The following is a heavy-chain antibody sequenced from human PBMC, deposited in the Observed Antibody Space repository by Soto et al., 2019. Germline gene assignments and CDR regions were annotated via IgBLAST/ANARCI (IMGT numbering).Heavy chain of an antibody. Sequence: SETLSLTCTVSGGSISSGGYYWNWIRQHLGKGLEWFGSIDYSETTYYNPSLKSRITISVDASKNQFSLNLTSVTAADTAVYYCARTGRGVPQNFDFWGQGTLVTVSS. CDR1: GGSISSGGYY. CDR3: ARTGRGVPQNFDF. D-gene: IGHD3-10*01. CDR2: IDYSETT. J-gene: IGHJ4*02. V-gene: IGHV4-31*03.